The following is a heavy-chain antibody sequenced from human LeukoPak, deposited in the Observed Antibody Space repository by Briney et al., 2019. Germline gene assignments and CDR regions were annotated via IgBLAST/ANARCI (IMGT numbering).Heavy chain of an antibody. CDR3: ARGLLHYGSGIYYTRNNWFDP. Sequence: SETLSLTCAVCGGSFSGYCWSWNRQPPGKGLEWIGEINHSGSTNYNPSLKSRVTISVDTSKNQFSLKLSSVTAADTAVYYCARGLLHYGSGIYYTRNNWFDPWGQGTLVTVSS. J-gene: IGHJ5*02. CDR1: GGSFSGYC. V-gene: IGHV4-34*01. CDR2: INHSGST. D-gene: IGHD3-10*01.